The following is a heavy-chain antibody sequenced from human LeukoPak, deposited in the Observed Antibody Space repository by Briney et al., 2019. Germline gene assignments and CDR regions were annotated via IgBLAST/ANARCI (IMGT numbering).Heavy chain of an antibody. Sequence: GAPRKISCKGSGSRFTSYWIGWVRPIPGKGVEWEAIIYPADSDIRYSPSFQGQVTISADKSISTAYLQWSSLKASDTAMYYCARSLTAAAGDYWGQGTLVTVSS. CDR2: IYPADSDI. J-gene: IGHJ4*02. D-gene: IGHD6-25*01. V-gene: IGHV5-51*01. CDR1: GSRFTSYW. CDR3: ARSLTAAAGDY.